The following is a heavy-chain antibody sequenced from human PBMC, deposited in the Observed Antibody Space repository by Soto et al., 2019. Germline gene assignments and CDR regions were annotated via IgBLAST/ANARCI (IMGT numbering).Heavy chain of an antibody. CDR1: GGSISRGGCS. J-gene: IGHJ5*02. CDR3: ARVPGP. CDR2: IYHSGST. Sequence: SETLSLTCAVSGGSISRGGCSWSWIRQPPGKGLEWIGYIYHSGSTYYNPSLKSRVTISVDRSRNQFSLKLSSVTAADTAVYYCARVPGPWGQGTLVTVSS. V-gene: IGHV4-30-2*01.